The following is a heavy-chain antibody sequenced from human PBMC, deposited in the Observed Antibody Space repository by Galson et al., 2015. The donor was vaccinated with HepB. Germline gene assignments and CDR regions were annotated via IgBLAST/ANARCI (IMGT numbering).Heavy chain of an antibody. CDR1: GFTFNNYA. J-gene: IGHJ5*02. CDR3: AATPRILTPTNGWFDP. V-gene: IGHV3-30-3*01. D-gene: IGHD1-14*01. Sequence: SLRLSCAASGFTFNNYAMHWVRQAPGKGLEWVSVISYDGSDTHYADSVKGRFTISRDNSKNMLYLQMNSLKPEDTAVYYCAATPRILTPTNGWFDPWGQGTLVSVSS. CDR2: ISYDGSDT.